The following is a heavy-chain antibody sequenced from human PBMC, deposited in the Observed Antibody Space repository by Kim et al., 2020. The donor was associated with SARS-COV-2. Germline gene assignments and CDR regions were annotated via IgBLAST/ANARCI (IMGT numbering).Heavy chain of an antibody. Sequence: GGSLTLSCAASGFTFSDYYMSWIRQAPGKGLEWVSYISSSSSYTNYADSVKGRFTISIDNAKNSLYLQMNILRAEDTAVYYCARDSKLRDYDFWSGYYPLKRFEYGMDVWGQGTTVTVSS. CDR1: GFTFSDYY. J-gene: IGHJ6*02. D-gene: IGHD3-3*01. CDR2: ISSSSSYT. CDR3: ARDSKLRDYDFWSGYYPLKRFEYGMDV. V-gene: IGHV3-11*06.